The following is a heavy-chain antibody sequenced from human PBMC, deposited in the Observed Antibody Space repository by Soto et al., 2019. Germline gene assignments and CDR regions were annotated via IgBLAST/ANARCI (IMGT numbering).Heavy chain of an antibody. CDR1: GFTFSSYG. V-gene: IGHV3-33*01. CDR3: ARMYYYGSGSYPTGY. D-gene: IGHD3-10*01. Sequence: QVQLVESGGGVVQPGRSLRLSCAASGFTFSSYGMHWVRQAPGKGLEWVAVIWYDGSNKYYADSVKGRFTISRDNSKNTLYLQMNSLRAEHTAVYYCARMYYYGSGSYPTGYWGQGTLVTVSS. J-gene: IGHJ4*02. CDR2: IWYDGSNK.